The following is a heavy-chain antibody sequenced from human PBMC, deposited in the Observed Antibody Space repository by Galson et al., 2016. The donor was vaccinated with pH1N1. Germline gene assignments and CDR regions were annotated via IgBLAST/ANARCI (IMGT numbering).Heavy chain of an antibody. CDR3: AGQYDFGDYQGGAFEI. D-gene: IGHD4-17*01. V-gene: IGHV5-51*03. CDR1: GYSFTSQW. Sequence: QSGAEVTKPGESLKISCKASGYSFTSQWIAWVRQVPGKGLEWVGVVNPGGSTIRYSPPFQGQVTISSDKSINIAYLQWISLRASDTATYYCAGQYDFGDYQGGAFEIWGQGTVVIVCS. J-gene: IGHJ3*02. CDR2: VNPGGSTI.